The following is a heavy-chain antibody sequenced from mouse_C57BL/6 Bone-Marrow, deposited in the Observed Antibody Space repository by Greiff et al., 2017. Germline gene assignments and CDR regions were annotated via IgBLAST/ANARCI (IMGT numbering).Heavy chain of an antibody. J-gene: IGHJ4*01. CDR1: GYSFTDYN. Sequence: EVQGVESGPELVKPGASVKISCKASGYSFTDYNMNWVKQSNGKSLEWIGVINPNYGTTSSNQKFKGKATLTVDKSSSKAYMQLNSLTSEDSADYCCARRYDYDYDMDYWGQGTSVTVSS. CDR3: ARRYDYDYDMDY. CDR2: INPNYGTT. V-gene: IGHV1-39*01. D-gene: IGHD2-4*01.